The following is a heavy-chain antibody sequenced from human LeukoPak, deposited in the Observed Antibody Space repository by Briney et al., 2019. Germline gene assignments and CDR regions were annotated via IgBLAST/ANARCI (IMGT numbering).Heavy chain of an antibody. Sequence: ASVKVSCKASGYTFTSYDINWVRQATGQGLEWMGWMNPNSGNTGYAQKFQGRVTITRNTSISTAYMELSSLRSEDTAVYFCARDNRYCIGGYCSNWFDPWGQGTLVTVSS. CDR1: GYTFTSYD. J-gene: IGHJ5*02. V-gene: IGHV1-8*03. CDR3: ARDNRYCIGGYCSNWFDP. D-gene: IGHD2-15*01. CDR2: MNPNSGNT.